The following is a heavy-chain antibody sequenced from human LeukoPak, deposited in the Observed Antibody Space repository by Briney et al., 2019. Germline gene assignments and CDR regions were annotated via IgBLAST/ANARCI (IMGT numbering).Heavy chain of an antibody. V-gene: IGHV4-61*02. Sequence: SETLSLTCDLSGGSISSGTHYWTWVRQPVGKGLEWLGRIFTSGSPTYNSSLKSRLTISLDKSKNQFSLKLTSVTAADTAVYYCARRWNYKDAFDIWGQGTMVTVSS. CDR1: GGSISSGTHY. D-gene: IGHD1-7*01. CDR3: ARRWNYKDAFDI. J-gene: IGHJ3*02. CDR2: IFTSGSP.